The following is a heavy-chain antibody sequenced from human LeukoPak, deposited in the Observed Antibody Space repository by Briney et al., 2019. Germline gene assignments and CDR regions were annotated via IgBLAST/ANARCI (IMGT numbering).Heavy chain of an antibody. V-gene: IGHV4-59*01. CDR3: ARWSSSWDAFDI. J-gene: IGHJ3*02. CDR1: GASITSYY. D-gene: IGHD6-13*01. CDR2: IHHSGNA. Sequence: SETLSLTCTVSGASITSYYWNCIRQPPGKGLEWIGYIHHSGNANYNPSLNSRVTMSVDTSTNHFSLKLTSVTAADTAVYHCARWSSSWDAFDIWGQGTMVTVSS.